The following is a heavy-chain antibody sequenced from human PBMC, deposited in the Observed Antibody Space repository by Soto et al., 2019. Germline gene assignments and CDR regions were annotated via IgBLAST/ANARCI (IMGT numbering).Heavy chain of an antibody. J-gene: IGHJ4*02. CDR1: GFTFSSYG. CDR2: ISYDGSNK. Sequence: GGSLRLSCAASGFTFSSYGMHWVRQAPGKGLEWVAVISYDGSNKYYADSVKGRFTISRDNSKNTLYLQMNSLRAEDTAVYYCAKGATSSGWYIPDYWGQGTLVTVSS. D-gene: IGHD6-19*01. CDR3: AKGATSSGWYIPDY. V-gene: IGHV3-30*18.